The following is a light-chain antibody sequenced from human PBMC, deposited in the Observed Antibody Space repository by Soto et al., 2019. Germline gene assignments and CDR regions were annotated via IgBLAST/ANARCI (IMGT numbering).Light chain of an antibody. Sequence: DIQMTQSPPTLSASVGDRVTISCRASQDIGSFLAWYQHKPGKAPKLLIYDASTLQTGVPSRFRGSGFGTEFTLTISGLQPDDFATYYCQQHDDYSHATFGQGTKVEIK. V-gene: IGKV1-5*01. J-gene: IGKJ2*01. CDR1: QDIGSF. CDR3: QQHDDYSHAT. CDR2: DAS.